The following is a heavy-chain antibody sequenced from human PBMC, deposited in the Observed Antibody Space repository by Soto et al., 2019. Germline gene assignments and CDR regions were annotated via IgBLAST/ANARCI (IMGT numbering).Heavy chain of an antibody. D-gene: IGHD3-16*02. CDR2: ISGSGGST. V-gene: IGHV3-23*01. CDR1: GFTFSSYA. CDR3: EFMITFGGVIPADYYYYMDV. J-gene: IGHJ6*03. Sequence: GGSLRLSCAASGFTFSSYAMSWVRQAPGKGLEWVSAISGSGGSTYYADSVKGRFTISRDNSKNTLYLQMNSLRAEDTAVYYCEFMITFGGVIPADYYYYMDVWGKGTTVTVSS.